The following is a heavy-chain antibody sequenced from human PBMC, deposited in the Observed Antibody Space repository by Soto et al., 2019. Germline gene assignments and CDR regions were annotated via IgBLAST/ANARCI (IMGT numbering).Heavy chain of an antibody. J-gene: IGHJ6*03. CDR1: GDAISSGTYY. CDR2: IYYTGPT. Sequence: QVQLQESGPGLVKPSQTLSLRCSVSGDAISSGTYYWTWVRQPPGEGLEWIGNIYYTGPTYSNPSPRSRVTMSVHTSKNQFSLNLNSVTAAGPAVYYWARSQGSFARDFYYYMDVWGKGTTVTVSS. V-gene: IGHV4-31*03. D-gene: IGHD3-10*01. CDR3: ARSQGSFARDFYYYMDV.